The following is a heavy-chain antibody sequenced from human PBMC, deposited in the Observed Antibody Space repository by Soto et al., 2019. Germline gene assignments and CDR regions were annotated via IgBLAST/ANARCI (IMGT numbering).Heavy chain of an antibody. V-gene: IGHV1-18*01. J-gene: IGHJ5*02. CDR2: ISAYNGNT. CDR3: ARVYHSSWYYYNKMRGSWFDP. Sequence: ASVKVSCKASGYTFTSYGISWVRQAPGQGLEWMGWISAYNGNTNYAQKLQGRVTMTTDTSTSTAYMELRSLRSDDTAVYYCARVYHSSWYYYNKMRGSWFDPWGQGTLVTVSS. D-gene: IGHD6-13*01. CDR1: GYTFTSYG.